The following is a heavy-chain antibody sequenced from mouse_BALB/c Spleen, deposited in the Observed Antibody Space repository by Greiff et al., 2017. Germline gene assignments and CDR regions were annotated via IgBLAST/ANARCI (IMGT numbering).Heavy chain of an antibody. CDR3: ARGTTVVATRGYAMDY. Sequence: EVQLQESGGGLVKPGGSLKLSCAASGFTFSDYYMYWVRQTPEKRLEWVATISDGGSYTYYPDSVKGRFTISRDNAKNNLYLQMSSLKSEDTAMYYCARGTTVVATRGYAMDYWGQGTSVTVSS. J-gene: IGHJ4*01. D-gene: IGHD1-1*01. V-gene: IGHV5-4*02. CDR2: ISDGGSYT. CDR1: GFTFSDYY.